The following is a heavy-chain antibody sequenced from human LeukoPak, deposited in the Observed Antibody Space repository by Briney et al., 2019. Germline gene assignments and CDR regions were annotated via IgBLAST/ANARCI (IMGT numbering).Heavy chain of an antibody. J-gene: IGHJ4*02. D-gene: IGHD1-26*01. CDR3: ARDRSGSYPDY. V-gene: IGHV4-61*02. CDR2: IYTSGST. CDR1: GGSISSGSYY. Sequence: SETLSFTCTVSGGSISSGSYYWSWIRQPAGKGLEWIGRIYTSGSTNYNPSLKSRVTISVDTSKNQFSLKLSSVTAADTAVYYCARDRSGSYPDYWGQGTLVTVSS.